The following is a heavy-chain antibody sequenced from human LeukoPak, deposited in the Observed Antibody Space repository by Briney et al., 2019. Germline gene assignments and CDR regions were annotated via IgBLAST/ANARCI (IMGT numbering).Heavy chain of an antibody. CDR2: ISAYNGNT. J-gene: IGHJ4*02. CDR3: ARDNAGYSSSWFDY. V-gene: IGHV1-18*01. D-gene: IGHD6-13*01. Sequence: ASVKVSCKASGYSFTSDGISWVRQAPVQWLEWIGLISAYNGNTNYAQKLQGRVTMTTDTSTSTAYMELRSLRSDDTAVYYCARDNAGYSSSWFDYWGQGTLVTVSS. CDR1: GYSFTSDG.